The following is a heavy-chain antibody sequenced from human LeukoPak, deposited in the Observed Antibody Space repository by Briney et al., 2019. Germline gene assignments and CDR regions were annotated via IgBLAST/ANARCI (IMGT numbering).Heavy chain of an antibody. CDR3: AGPGYRSRYFDY. J-gene: IGHJ4*02. D-gene: IGHD6-19*01. CDR1: GYSFTSYW. V-gene: IGHV5-51*01. Sequence: GESLKISCKGSGYSFTSYWIGWVRQMPGKGLEWMGIINPGDSETKYRPSFQGQVTISADKSISTAYLQWSSLKASDTAMYYCAGPGYRSRYFDYWGQGTLVTVSS. CDR2: INPGDSET.